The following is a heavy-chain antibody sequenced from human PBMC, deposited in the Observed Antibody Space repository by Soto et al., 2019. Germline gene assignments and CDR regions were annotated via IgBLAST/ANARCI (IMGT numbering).Heavy chain of an antibody. Sequence: QVQLVQSGAEVKKPGASVKVSCKTSGYTFTSYGISSVGQAPGQGLEWMGWISAYNGNTKYAQKFQGRVTMTTDTSTITAYMELRSLRSDDTAVYYCARDLNLGLAAGWGQGTLVTVSS. CDR2: ISAYNGNT. CDR1: GYTFTSYG. J-gene: IGHJ4*02. V-gene: IGHV1-18*01. CDR3: ARDLNLGLAAG. D-gene: IGHD6-13*01.